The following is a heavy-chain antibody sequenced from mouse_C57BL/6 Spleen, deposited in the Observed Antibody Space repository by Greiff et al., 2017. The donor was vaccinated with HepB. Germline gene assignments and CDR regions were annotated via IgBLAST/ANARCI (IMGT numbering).Heavy chain of an antibody. CDR2: ISSGSSTI. D-gene: IGHD2-3*01. CDR3: ARGDGGPWFAY. J-gene: IGHJ3*01. CDR1: GFTFSDYG. V-gene: IGHV5-17*01. Sequence: EVKLVESGGGLVKPGGSLKLSCAASGFTFSDYGMHWVRQAPEKGLEWVAYISSGSSTIYYADTVKGRFTISRDNAKNTLFLQMTSLRSEDTAMYYCARGDGGPWFAYWGQGTLVTVSA.